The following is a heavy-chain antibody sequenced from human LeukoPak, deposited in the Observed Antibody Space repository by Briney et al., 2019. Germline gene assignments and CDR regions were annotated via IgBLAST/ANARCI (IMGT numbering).Heavy chain of an antibody. V-gene: IGHV3-7*03. CDR3: AKATIVVVTAMLDLDY. J-gene: IGHJ4*02. CDR2: IRQGGSDR. D-gene: IGHD2-21*02. Sequence: GGSLRLSCVASGFTFSTYWMSWVRQAPEKGLEWVANIRQGGSDRYYVASVEGRFTISRDDAKNSLYLQMNSLRAEDTAVYYCAKATIVVVTAMLDLDYWGQGTLVTVSS. CDR1: GFTFSTYW.